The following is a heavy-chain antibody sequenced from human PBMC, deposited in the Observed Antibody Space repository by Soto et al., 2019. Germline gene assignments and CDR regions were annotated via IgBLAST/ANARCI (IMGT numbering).Heavy chain of an antibody. J-gene: IGHJ5*02. CDR1: GYTFTSYG. CDR2: ISAYNGNT. D-gene: IGHD3-3*01. CDR3: ARSYYDFWSGYWLANFWFDP. V-gene: IGHV1-18*01. Sequence: ASVKVSCKASGYTFTSYGISWVRQAPGQGLEWMGWISAYNGNTNYAQKLQGRVTMTTDTSTSTAYMELRSLRSDDTAVYYCARSYYDFWSGYWLANFWFDPWGQGTLVTVSS.